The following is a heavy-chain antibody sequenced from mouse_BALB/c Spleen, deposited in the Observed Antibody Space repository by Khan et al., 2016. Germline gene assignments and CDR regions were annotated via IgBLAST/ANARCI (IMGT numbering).Heavy chain of an antibody. CDR3: ASSLLVGNGNTYGFVY. CDR2: ITSGGSFT. J-gene: IGHJ3*01. Sequence: EVELVESGGDLVKPGGSLKLSCAASGFTFSSYGMSWVRQTPDKRLEWVATITSGGSFTYYPDSVKGRFTISRDNAKNTLYLQMNSLTSEDSAMYYCASSLLVGNGNTYGFVYWGQGTLVTVSA. V-gene: IGHV5-6*01. D-gene: IGHD2-10*01. CDR1: GFTFSSYG.